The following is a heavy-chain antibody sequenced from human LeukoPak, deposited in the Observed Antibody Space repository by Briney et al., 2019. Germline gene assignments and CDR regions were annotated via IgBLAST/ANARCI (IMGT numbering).Heavy chain of an antibody. CDR2: ITYSGGST. Sequence: GGSLRLSCAASRFTFSSSAMGWVRQAPGKGLEWVSGITYSGGSTYYADSVKGRFTISRDNSKNTLYLQMNSLRAEDTAAYYCAKGGSGNFPFDYWGQGTLVTVSS. D-gene: IGHD1-26*01. J-gene: IGHJ4*02. V-gene: IGHV3-23*01. CDR3: AKGGSGNFPFDY. CDR1: RFTFSSSA.